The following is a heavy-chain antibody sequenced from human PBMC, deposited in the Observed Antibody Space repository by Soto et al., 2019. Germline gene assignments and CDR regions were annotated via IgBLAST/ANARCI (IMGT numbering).Heavy chain of an antibody. CDR1: GYTFTSYD. J-gene: IGHJ6*03. V-gene: IGHV1-8*01. D-gene: IGHD6-13*01. Sequence: QVQLVQSGAEVKMPGASVKVTCKASGYTFTSYDINWVRQATGQGLEWMGWMNPNSGNTGYAQKYQGRVTMTRNNSISTAYLELSSLSSEDTAVYYCARGGSSWYFYYYYYMDVWGKGTTVTVSS. CDR3: ARGGSSWYFYYYYYMDV. CDR2: MNPNSGNT.